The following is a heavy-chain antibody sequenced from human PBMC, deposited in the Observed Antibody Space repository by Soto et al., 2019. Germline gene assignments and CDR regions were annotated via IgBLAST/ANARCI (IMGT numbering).Heavy chain of an antibody. D-gene: IGHD2-2*02. V-gene: IGHV4-30-4*01. CDR3: ARDRVVPAAIDVVPTIFGYYGLDV. CDR1: GGSISSGDYY. Sequence: PSETLALTCTVSGGSISSGDYYWSWIRQPPGKGLEWIGYIYYSGSTYYNPSLKSRVTISVDTSKNQFSLKLSSVTAADTAVYYCARDRVVPAAIDVVPTIFGYYGLDVWGQGPAVTV. CDR2: IYYSGST. J-gene: IGHJ6*02.